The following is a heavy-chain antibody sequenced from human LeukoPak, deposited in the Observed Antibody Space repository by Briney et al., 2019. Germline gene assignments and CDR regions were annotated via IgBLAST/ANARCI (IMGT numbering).Heavy chain of an antibody. CDR3: AKDGTEFNYYGSGSHTSHNWFDP. CDR1: GFTFSSYA. V-gene: IGHV3-23*01. J-gene: IGHJ5*02. D-gene: IGHD3-10*01. CDR2: ISGSGGST. Sequence: GGSLRLSCAASGFTFSSYAMSWVRQAPGKGLEWVSAISGSGGSTYYADSVKGRFTISRDNSKNTLYLQMNSLRAEDTAVYYCAKDGTEFNYYGSGSHTSHNWFDPWGQGTLVTVSS.